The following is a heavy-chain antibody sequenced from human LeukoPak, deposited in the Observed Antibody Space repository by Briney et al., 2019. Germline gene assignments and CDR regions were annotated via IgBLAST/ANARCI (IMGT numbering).Heavy chain of an antibody. CDR3: ASNTYYYGSGSYCYFDY. J-gene: IGHJ4*02. Sequence: ASVKVSCKASVYTFTSYDINWVRQATGQGLEWMGWMNPNSGNTGYAQKFQGRVTMTRNTSISTAYMELSSLRSEDTAVYYCASNTYYYGSGSYCYFDYWGQGTLVTVSS. CDR1: VYTFTSYD. D-gene: IGHD3-10*01. V-gene: IGHV1-8*01. CDR2: MNPNSGNT.